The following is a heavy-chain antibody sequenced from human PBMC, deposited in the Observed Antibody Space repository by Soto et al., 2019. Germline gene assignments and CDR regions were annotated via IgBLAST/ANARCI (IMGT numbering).Heavy chain of an antibody. J-gene: IGHJ4*02. CDR2: IYWDDDK. CDR3: AHSPGYSSGWYFHNFDY. CDR1: AFSLSTGGVG. Sequence: SGPTLVNPTQTLTLTCTFSAFSLSTGGVGVGWIRQPPGKALEWLALIYWDDDKRYSPSLKSRLTITKDTSKNQVVLTMTNMDPVDTATYYCAHSPGYSSGWYFHNFDYWGQGTLVTVSS. D-gene: IGHD6-19*01. V-gene: IGHV2-5*02.